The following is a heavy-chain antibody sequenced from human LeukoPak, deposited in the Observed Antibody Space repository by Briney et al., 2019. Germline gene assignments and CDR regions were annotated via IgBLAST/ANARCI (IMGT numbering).Heavy chain of an antibody. CDR2: IKQDGSEK. D-gene: IGHD1-26*01. CDR3: ARDRWELNYYYYGMDV. V-gene: IGHV3-7*01. J-gene: IGHJ6*02. Sequence: GGSLRLSCAASGFTFSSYWMSWVRQAPGKGLEWVANIKQDGSEKYYVDSVKGRFTISRDNAKNSLYPQMNSLRAEDTAVYYCARDRWELNYYYYGMDVWGQATTVTVSS. CDR1: GFTFSSYW.